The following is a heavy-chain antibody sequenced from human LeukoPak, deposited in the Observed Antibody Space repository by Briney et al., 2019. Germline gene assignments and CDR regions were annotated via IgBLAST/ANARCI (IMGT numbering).Heavy chain of an antibody. V-gene: IGHV3-7*01. CDR2: IKQDGSEK. CDR1: GFTFSSYW. D-gene: IGHD3-10*02. CDR3: AELGITMIGGV. Sequence: AGSLTLSCAASGFTFSSYWMSWVRQAPGKGLEWVANIKQDGSEKYYVDSGKGRFTISRDNAKNSLYLQMNSLRAEDTAVYYCAELGITMIGGVWGKGTTVTISS. J-gene: IGHJ6*04.